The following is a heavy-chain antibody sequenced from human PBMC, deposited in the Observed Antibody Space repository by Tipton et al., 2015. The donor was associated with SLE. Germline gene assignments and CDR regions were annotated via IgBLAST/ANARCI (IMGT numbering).Heavy chain of an antibody. CDR1: GFTFSSYW. D-gene: IGHD1-26*01. V-gene: IGHV3-7*03. J-gene: IGHJ4*02. CDR2: IKQDGSEK. CDR3: AKWGATTGFDY. Sequence: SLRLSCAASGFTFSSYWMSWVRQAPGKGLEWVANIKQDGSEKYYVDSVKGRFTISRDNAKNSLYLQMNSLRAEDTALYYRAKWGATTGFDYWGQGTLVTVSS.